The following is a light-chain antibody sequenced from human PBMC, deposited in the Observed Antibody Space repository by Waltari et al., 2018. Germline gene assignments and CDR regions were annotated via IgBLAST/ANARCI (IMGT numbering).Light chain of an antibody. CDR1: QSITSH. CDR2: TES. J-gene: IGKJ2*01. Sequence: TCRASQSITSHLNWFQQRPGKSPKLLSHTESSLQSWVPSSFSGSGSGTHCTLTITILQPEDFSTYFLQQSYITSYTFGHGTKLYI. V-gene: IGKV1-39*01. CDR3: QQSYITSYT.